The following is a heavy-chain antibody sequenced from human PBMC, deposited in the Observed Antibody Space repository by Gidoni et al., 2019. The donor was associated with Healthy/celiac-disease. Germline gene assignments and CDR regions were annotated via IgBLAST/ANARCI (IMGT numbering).Heavy chain of an antibody. J-gene: IGHJ5*02. D-gene: IGHD2-15*01. V-gene: IGHV3-7*01. Sequence: EVQLVESGGGLVQPGGSLRLSCAASGFTFSNYWMTWVRQAPGKGLEWVANIKEDESEKYYVDSVKGRFTISRDNAKNSLYLEMNILAAEDTAVYYCASCSGGSCFNWFDPWGQGTLVTVSS. CDR2: IKEDESEK. CDR3: ASCSGGSCFNWFDP. CDR1: GFTFSNYW.